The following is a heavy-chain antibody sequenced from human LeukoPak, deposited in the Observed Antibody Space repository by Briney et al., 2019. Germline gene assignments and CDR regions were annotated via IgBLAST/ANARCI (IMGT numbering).Heavy chain of an antibody. CDR1: GDSISSYY. CDR2: IYYSGST. D-gene: IGHD1-1*01. CDR3: ARHTTRAHFDY. Sequence: SETLSLTRNVSGDSISSYYWSWIRQPPGQGLEWIGHIYYSGSTNSNPSLKSRVTISVDTSKSRFSLKLISVTAADTAFYYCARHTTRAHFDYWGQGTLVTVSS. V-gene: IGHV4-59*08. J-gene: IGHJ4*02.